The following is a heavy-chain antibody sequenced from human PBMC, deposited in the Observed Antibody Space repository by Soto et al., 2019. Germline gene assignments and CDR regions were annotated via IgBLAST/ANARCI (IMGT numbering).Heavy chain of an antibody. CDR2: ISAYSDSPNYAP. CDR1: GYTFTRSG. D-gene: IGHD2-15*01. CDR3: VRDWYCSGGRCSDCFDP. V-gene: IGHV1-18*01. Sequence: QVQLVQSGAEVKKPGASVKVSCKASGYTFTRSGISWVRQAPGQGLEWMGWISAYSDSPNYAPNYAQKCRDTVTLTTDTSTSTAYLELRSLKPDDTAVYYCVRDWYCSGGRCSDCFDPWGQGTLVTVSP. J-gene: IGHJ5*02.